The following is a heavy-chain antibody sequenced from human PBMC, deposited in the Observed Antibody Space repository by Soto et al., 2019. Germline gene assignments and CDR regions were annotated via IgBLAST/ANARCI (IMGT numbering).Heavy chain of an antibody. V-gene: IGHV3-72*01. Sequence: EVQMVESGGGLVQPGRSLKLSCAASGFTFSDHYMDWVRQAPGKGLEWVGRIRDKANSYTTEYAASVKGRFTISRDDSKHSLYLQMNSLKTEDTAVYYCARGDDYNDGVYASDIWGQGTMVTVSS. J-gene: IGHJ3*02. CDR1: GFTFSDHY. CDR2: IRDKANSYTT. D-gene: IGHD2-8*01. CDR3: ARGDDYNDGVYASDI.